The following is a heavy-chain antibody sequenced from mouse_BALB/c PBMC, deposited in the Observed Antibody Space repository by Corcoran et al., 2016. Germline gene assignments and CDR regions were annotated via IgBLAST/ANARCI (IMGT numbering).Heavy chain of an antibody. J-gene: IGHJ1*01. CDR1: GFNIKDTY. D-gene: IGHD4-1*01. CDR2: FDPANGNT. V-gene: IGHV14-3*02. Sequence: EVQLQQSGAELVKPGASVKLSSTASGFNIKDTYMHWVKQRPEHGLVWIGRFDPANGNTKYDPKFQGTATITADTSSNTAYLQLSSLTSEDTAVYYCANWDWYFDVWGAGTTVTVSS. CDR3: ANWDWYFDV.